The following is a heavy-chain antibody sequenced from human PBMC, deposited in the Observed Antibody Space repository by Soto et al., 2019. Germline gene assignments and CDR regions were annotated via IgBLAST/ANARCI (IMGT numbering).Heavy chain of an antibody. J-gene: IGHJ4*02. CDR2: IIPIFGTA. CDR3: ARSAAGTFDY. V-gene: IGHV1-69*13. D-gene: IGHD6-13*01. Sequence: ASVKVSCKASGGTFSSSAISWVRQAPGQGLEWMGGIIPIFGTANYAQKFQGRVTITADESTSTAYMELSSLRSEDTAVYYCARSAAGTFDYWGQGTLVTVSS. CDR1: GGTFSSSA.